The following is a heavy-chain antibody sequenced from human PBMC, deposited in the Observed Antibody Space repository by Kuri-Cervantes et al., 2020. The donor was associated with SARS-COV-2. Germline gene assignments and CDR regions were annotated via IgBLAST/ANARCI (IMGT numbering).Heavy chain of an antibody. D-gene: IGHD2-2*01. CDR3: ARGRIVVVPANLRKYYYYMDV. CDR1: GDSVSSNSAA. V-gene: IGHV6-1*01. CDR2: TYYRSKWYN. J-gene: IGHJ6*03. Sequence: SETLSLTCAISGDSVSSNSAAWNWIRQSPSRGLEWLGRTYYRSKWYNDYAVSVKSRITINPDTSKNQFSLKLSSVTAADTAVYYCARGRIVVVPANLRKYYYYMDVWGKGTTVTVS.